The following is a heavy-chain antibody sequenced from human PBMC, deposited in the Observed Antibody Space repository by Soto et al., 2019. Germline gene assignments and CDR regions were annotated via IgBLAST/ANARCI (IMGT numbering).Heavy chain of an antibody. CDR1: GGSLSSYY. CDR3: ARDSFSGYYYNWFDP. Sequence: SETLSLTCTVSGGSLSSYYWSWIRQPPGKGLEWIGYIYYSGSTSYNPSLKSRVTISVDTSKNQFSLKLSSVTAADTAVYYCARDSFSGYYYNWFDPWGQGTLVTVSS. V-gene: IGHV4-59*01. CDR2: IYYSGST. D-gene: IGHD3-22*01. J-gene: IGHJ5*02.